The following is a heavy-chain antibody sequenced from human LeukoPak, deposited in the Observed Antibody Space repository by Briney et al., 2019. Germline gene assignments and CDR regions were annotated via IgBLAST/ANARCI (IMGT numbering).Heavy chain of an antibody. CDR3: ARLGYCGGGSCYSRGSFAF. V-gene: IGHV5-51*01. CDR1: GCTFTNYW. J-gene: IGHJ4*02. Sequence: GESLKISCKASGCTFTNYWIGWVRQMPGKGLELMGIIYPGDSDTRYSPSFQGQVTISADKSITTAYLQWSSLKASDTAMYYCARLGYCGGGSCYSRGSFAFWGQGTLVTVSS. CDR2: IYPGDSDT. D-gene: IGHD2-15*01.